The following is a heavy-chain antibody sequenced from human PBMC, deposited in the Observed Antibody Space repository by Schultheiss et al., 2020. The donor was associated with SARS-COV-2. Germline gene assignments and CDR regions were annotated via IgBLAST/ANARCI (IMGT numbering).Heavy chain of an antibody. V-gene: IGHV3-30*01. CDR3: ARDQSSSLDY. Sequence: GGSLRLSCVASGFTFSSYAMHWVRQAPGKGLEWVAMISFDGTNENYADAVKGRFSISRDNSMNTLYLQMNSLRPGDAAVYYCARDQSSSLDYWGQGTLVTVSS. CDR1: GFTFSSYA. CDR2: ISFDGTNE. D-gene: IGHD6-6*01. J-gene: IGHJ4*02.